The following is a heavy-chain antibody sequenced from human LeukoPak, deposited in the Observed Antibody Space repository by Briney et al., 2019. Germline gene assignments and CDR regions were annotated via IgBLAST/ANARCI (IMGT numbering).Heavy chain of an antibody. Sequence: GGSLRLSCAASGFTFSSYGMHWVRQAPGKGLEWVSSLRHDGTYKYADSVRGRFTISRDNSKNTLYLQMSSLRADDTAVYYCAKDKELGPEYLQEWGQGTLVSVSS. CDR1: GFTFSSYG. CDR3: AKDKELGPEYLQE. D-gene: IGHD1-7*01. J-gene: IGHJ1*01. CDR2: LRHDGTYK. V-gene: IGHV3-30*02.